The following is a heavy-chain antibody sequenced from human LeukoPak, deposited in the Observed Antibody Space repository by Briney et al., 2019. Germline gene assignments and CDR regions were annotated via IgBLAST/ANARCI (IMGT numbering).Heavy chain of an antibody. V-gene: IGHV3-21*01. Sequence: GGSLRLSCAASGFTFSSYSMNWVRQAPGKGLEWVSSISSSSSYIYYADSVKGRFTISRDNAKNSLYLQMNSLRAEDTAVYYCARGSVTTRTPLDYWGQGTLVTVSS. J-gene: IGHJ4*02. CDR1: GFTFSSYS. CDR2: ISSSSSYI. D-gene: IGHD4-17*01. CDR3: ARGSVTTRTPLDY.